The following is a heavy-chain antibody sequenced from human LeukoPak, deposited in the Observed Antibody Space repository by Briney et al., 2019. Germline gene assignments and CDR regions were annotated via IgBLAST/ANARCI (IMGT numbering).Heavy chain of an antibody. V-gene: IGHV4-39*07. Sequence: PSETLSLTCTVSGGSISSSSYYWGWIRQPPGKGLEWIGEINHSGSTNYNPSLKSRVTISVDTSKNQFSLKLSSVTAADTAVYYCANDILTGYYVWGQGTLVTVSS. CDR2: INHSGST. D-gene: IGHD3-9*01. CDR3: ANDILTGYYV. CDR1: GGSISSSSYY. J-gene: IGHJ4*02.